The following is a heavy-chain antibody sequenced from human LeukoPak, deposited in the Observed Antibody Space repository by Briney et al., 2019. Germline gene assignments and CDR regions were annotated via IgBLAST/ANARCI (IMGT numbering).Heavy chain of an antibody. Sequence: GGSLRLSCAASGFTFSIYAMTWVRQAPGKGLEWVSSISTNGGSTYYADSVRGRFTISRDNAKNTLYLQMNSLRAEDTAVYYCARVVDTHFDYWGQGTLVTVSS. CDR3: ARVVDTHFDY. V-gene: IGHV3-23*01. J-gene: IGHJ4*02. D-gene: IGHD5-18*01. CDR2: ISTNGGST. CDR1: GFTFSIYA.